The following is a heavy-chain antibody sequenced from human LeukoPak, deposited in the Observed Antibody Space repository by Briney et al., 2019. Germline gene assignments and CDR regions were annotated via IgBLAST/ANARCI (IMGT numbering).Heavy chain of an antibody. J-gene: IGHJ4*02. V-gene: IGHV3-74*01. CDR1: GFTFSSYW. CDR2: IASDGSST. Sequence: GGSLRLSCAASGFTFSSYWMNWVRQAPGKGLVWVSRIASDGSSTTYADSVKGRFSISRDNAKNTLYLQMISLRVEDTAVYYCARGRPHGNDYWGQGTLVTVSS. D-gene: IGHD4-23*01. CDR3: ARGRPHGNDY.